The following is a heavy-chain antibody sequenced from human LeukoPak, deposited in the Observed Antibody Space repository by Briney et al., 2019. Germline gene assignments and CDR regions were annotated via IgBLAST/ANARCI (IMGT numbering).Heavy chain of an antibody. D-gene: IGHD3-22*01. CDR3: ARGPAAYYYDSDAFDI. CDR2: IYYSGST. V-gene: IGHV4-59*01. CDR1: GGSISSYY. J-gene: IGHJ3*02. Sequence: PSGTLSLTCTVSGGSISSYYWSWIRQPPGKGLEWVASIYYSGSTNYNPSLKSRVSISVDTSKNQFSLKLSSVTAADTAVYYCARGPAAYYYDSDAFDIWGQGTMVTVSS.